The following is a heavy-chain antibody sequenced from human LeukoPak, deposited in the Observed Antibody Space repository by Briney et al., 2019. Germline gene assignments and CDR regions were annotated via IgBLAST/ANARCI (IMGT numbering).Heavy chain of an antibody. V-gene: IGHV4-39*01. CDR2: IYYSGST. CDR3: ASSDP. J-gene: IGHJ5*02. CDR1: GGSISSSSYY. Sequence: SETLSLTCTVSGGSISSSSYYWGWIRQPPGKGLEWIGCIYYSGSTYYNPSLKSRVTISVDTSKNQYSLKLSSVTAADTAVYYCASSDPWGQGTLVTVCS.